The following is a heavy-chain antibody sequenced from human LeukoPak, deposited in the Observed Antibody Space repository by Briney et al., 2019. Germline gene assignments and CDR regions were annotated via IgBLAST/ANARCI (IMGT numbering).Heavy chain of an antibody. CDR3: ASESGRYSSSSPYGMDV. Sequence: SVKVSCKASGGTFSSYAISWVRQAPGQGLEWMGGIIPIFGTANYAQKFQGRVTITADESTSTAYMELSSLRSEDTAVYYCASESGRYSSSSPYGMDVWGKGTTVTVSS. J-gene: IGHJ6*04. V-gene: IGHV1-69*01. CDR1: GGTFSSYA. D-gene: IGHD6-13*01. CDR2: IIPIFGTA.